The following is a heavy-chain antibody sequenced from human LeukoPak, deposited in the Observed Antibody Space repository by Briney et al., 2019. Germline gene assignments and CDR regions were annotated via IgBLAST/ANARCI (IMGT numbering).Heavy chain of an antibody. D-gene: IGHD3-9*01. CDR3: AKDPHGYYDILTGFDP. V-gene: IGHV3-23*01. CDR1: GFTFDDYG. Sequence: PGGSLRLSCAASGFTFDDYGMSWVRQAPGKGLEWVSAISGSGGSTYYADSVKGRFTISRDNSKNTLYLQMNSLRAEDTAVFYCAKDPHGYYDILTGFDPWGQGTLVTVSS. CDR2: ISGSGGST. J-gene: IGHJ5*02.